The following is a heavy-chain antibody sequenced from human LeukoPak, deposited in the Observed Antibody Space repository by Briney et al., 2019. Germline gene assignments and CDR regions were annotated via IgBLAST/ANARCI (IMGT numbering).Heavy chain of an antibody. J-gene: IGHJ5*02. Sequence: ASVKVSCKASGYTFTSYGISWVRQAPGQGLEWMGWISAYNGNTNYAQKLQGRVTITRDTSASTAYMELSSLRSEDTAVYYCARDRIAVAGTRWFDPWGQGTLVTVSS. CDR2: ISAYNGNT. CDR3: ARDRIAVAGTRWFDP. V-gene: IGHV1-18*01. D-gene: IGHD6-19*01. CDR1: GYTFTSYG.